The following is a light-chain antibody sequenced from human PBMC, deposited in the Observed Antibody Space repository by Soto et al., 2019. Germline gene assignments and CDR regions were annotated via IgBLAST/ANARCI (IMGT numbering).Light chain of an antibody. CDR3: VAWDDSLRCAI. J-gene: IGLJ7*01. CDR1: SSDVGSYNR. Sequence: QSALTQPPSVSGSPGQSVTISCTGTSSDVGSYNRVSWYQQVPGMAPKLLIYANSQRPSGVPDRFSGSKSGTSASLAISGLRSEDEADYYCVAWDDSLRCAIFGGGTQLTVL. CDR2: ANS. V-gene: IGLV2-18*01.